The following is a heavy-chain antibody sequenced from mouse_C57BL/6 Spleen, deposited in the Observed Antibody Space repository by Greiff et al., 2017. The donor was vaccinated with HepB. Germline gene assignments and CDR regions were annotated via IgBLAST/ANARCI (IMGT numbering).Heavy chain of an antibody. D-gene: IGHD1-1*01. Sequence: VKLQQPGAELVKPGASVKLSCKASGYTFTSYWMHWVKQRPGQGLEWIGMIHPNSGSTNYNEKFKSKATLTVDKSSSTAYMQLSSLTSEDSAVYYCALDVITTVVAGDYWGQGTTLTVSS. J-gene: IGHJ2*01. CDR2: IHPNSGST. CDR1: GYTFTSYW. CDR3: ALDVITTVVAGDY. V-gene: IGHV1-64*01.